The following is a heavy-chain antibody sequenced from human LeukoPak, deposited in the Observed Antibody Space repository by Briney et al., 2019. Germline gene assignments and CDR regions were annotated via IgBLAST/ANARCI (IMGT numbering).Heavy chain of an antibody. D-gene: IGHD1-7*01. V-gene: IGHV4-31*03. CDR3: ARDYWNYDPYYYYGMDV. CDR1: GGSISSGGYY. J-gene: IGHJ6*02. CDR2: IYYSGST. Sequence: SETLSLTCTVSGGSISSGGYYWSWIRQHPGKGLEWIGYIYYSGSTYYNPSLKSRVTISVDTSKNQFSLKLSSVTAADTAVYYCARDYWNYDPYYYYGMDVWSQGTTVTVSS.